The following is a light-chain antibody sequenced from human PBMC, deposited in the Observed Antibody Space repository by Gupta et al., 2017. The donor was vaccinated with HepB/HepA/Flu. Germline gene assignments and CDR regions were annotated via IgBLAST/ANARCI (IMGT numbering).Light chain of an antibody. J-gene: IGLJ3*02. CDR1: HSNIGDGFD. CDR2: SNN. V-gene: IGLV1-40*01. CDR3: QSFDSTLSAWV. Sequence: QSVLTPSPSLSGAPGQGVTISCTGLHSNIGDGFDVHWYQQGPGSDPNILSYSNNNRPSGVPDRFSGSNSGTSASLSITGLQVEDEADYYFQSFDSTLSAWVFGGGTKLTVL.